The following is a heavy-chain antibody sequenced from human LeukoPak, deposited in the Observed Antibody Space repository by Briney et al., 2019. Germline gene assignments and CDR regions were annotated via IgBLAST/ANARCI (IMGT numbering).Heavy chain of an antibody. J-gene: IGHJ4*02. D-gene: IGHD6-13*01. V-gene: IGHV3-23*01. CDR3: AKGGYSSSWSYYFDY. CDR1: GFTFSSYA. CDR2: ISGSGGST. Sequence: PGGSLRLSCAASGFTFSSYAVSWVRQAPGKGLEWVSDISGSGGSTYYTDSVKGRFTISRDNSKNTLYLQLNSLRAEDTALYYCAKGGYSSSWSYYFDYWGQGTLVTVSS.